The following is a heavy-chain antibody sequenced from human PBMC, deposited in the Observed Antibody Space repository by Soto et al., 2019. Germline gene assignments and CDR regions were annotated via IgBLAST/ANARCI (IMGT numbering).Heavy chain of an antibody. Sequence: SLRLSCAASGFTFSSYVMSWVRQAPGKGLEWVSTISAGGSSTYYADSVKGRFNISRDNSKNTLYLQMNSLRPEDTAVYYCAKEGALGLYYFDYWGQGTLVTVSS. J-gene: IGHJ4*02. V-gene: IGHV3-23*01. CDR3: AKEGALGLYYFDY. D-gene: IGHD3-10*01. CDR1: GFTFSSYV. CDR2: ISAGGSST.